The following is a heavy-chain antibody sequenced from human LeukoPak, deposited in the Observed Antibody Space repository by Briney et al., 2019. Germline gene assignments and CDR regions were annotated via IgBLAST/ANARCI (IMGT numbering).Heavy chain of an antibody. CDR3: AGPDYDFWT. CDR2: ISSSGSTI. D-gene: IGHD3-3*01. J-gene: IGHJ5*02. V-gene: IGHV3-48*03. Sequence: GGSLRLSCAASGFTFSSYEMNWVRQAPGKGLEWVSYISSSGSTIYYADSVKSRFPISRDNAKNSLYLQMNSLRAEDTAVYYCAGPDYDFWTWGQGTLVTVSS. CDR1: GFTFSSYE.